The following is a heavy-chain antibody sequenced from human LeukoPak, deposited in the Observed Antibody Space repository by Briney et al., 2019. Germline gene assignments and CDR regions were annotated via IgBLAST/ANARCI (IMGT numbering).Heavy chain of an antibody. Sequence: GSLRLSCAASGFTFSSYGMTWIRQPPGKGLEWIGEINHSGSTNYNPSLKSRVTISVDTSKNQFSLKLSSVTAADTAVYYCARGNASGGGLLFFDYWGQGTLVTVSS. J-gene: IGHJ4*02. CDR3: ARGNASGGGLLFFDY. CDR1: GFTFSSYG. V-gene: IGHV4-34*01. D-gene: IGHD3-16*01. CDR2: INHSGST.